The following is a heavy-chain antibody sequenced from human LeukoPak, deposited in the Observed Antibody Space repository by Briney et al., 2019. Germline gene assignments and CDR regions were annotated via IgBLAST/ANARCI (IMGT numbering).Heavy chain of an antibody. D-gene: IGHD4-23*01. CDR2: ISSSGGTI. V-gene: IGHV3-11*01. Sequence: PGGSLRLSCAASGFTFSDYYMSWIRQSPGKGLEWVSYISSSGGTIYFADSVKDRFAISRDNAKNSLDLQMNSLRAEDTAMYYCARAAVVTSPFDYWGQGTLVTVSS. J-gene: IGHJ4*02. CDR1: GFTFSDYY. CDR3: ARAAVVTSPFDY.